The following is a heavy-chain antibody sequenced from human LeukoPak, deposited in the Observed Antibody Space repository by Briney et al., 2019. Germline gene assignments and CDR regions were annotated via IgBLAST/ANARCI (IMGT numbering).Heavy chain of an antibody. J-gene: IGHJ2*01. CDR2: IYYSGST. CDR1: GGSISSGDYY. Sequence: SQTLSLTCTVSGGSISSGDYYWSWIRQPPGKGLEWIGYIYYSGSTYYNPSLKSRVTISVDTSKNQFSLKLSSVTAADTAVYYCARDRQSLSGSYYKYFDLWGRGTLVTVSS. V-gene: IGHV4-30-4*01. CDR3: ARDRQSLSGSYYKYFDL. D-gene: IGHD3-10*01.